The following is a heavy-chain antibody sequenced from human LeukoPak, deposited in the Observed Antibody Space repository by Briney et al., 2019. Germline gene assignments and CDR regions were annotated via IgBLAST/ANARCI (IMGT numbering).Heavy chain of an antibody. J-gene: IGHJ4*02. V-gene: IGHV1-18*01. CDR3: ARDTIAADFIDY. CDR2: TSAHNGNT. Sequence: ASVRVSCKASGYTFTTYGITWVRQAPGQGLEWMGWTSAHNGNTKYAQKLQGRVTMTTGTSTRTAYMELRSLRFDDTAVYYCARDTIAADFIDYWGQGTLVTVSS. CDR1: GYTFTTYG. D-gene: IGHD6-13*01.